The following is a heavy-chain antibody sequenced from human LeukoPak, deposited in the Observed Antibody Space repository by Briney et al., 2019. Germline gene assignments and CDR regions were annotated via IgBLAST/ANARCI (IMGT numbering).Heavy chain of an antibody. Sequence: SSETLSLTCTVSGGSISSYYWSWIRQPPGKGLEWIGYIYYSGSTNYNPSLKSRVTISVDTSKNQFSLKLSSVTAADTAVYYCARVKGGAFLIDHWGQGTLVTVSS. CDR2: IYYSGST. V-gene: IGHV4-59*01. D-gene: IGHD2/OR15-2a*01. CDR1: GGSISSYY. J-gene: IGHJ4*02. CDR3: ARVKGGAFLIDH.